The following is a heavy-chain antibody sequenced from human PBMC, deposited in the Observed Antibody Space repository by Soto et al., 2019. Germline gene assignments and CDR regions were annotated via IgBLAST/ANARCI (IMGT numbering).Heavy chain of an antibody. J-gene: IGHJ6*02. CDR3: ARDRIVVVPAHYGMDV. D-gene: IGHD2-2*01. V-gene: IGHV3-30-3*01. CDR1: GFTFSSYA. Sequence: GVSLRLSCAASGFTFSSYAMHWVRQAPGKGLEWVAVISYDGSNKYYADSVKVRFTISRDNSKNTLYLQMNSLRAEDTAVYYCARDRIVVVPAHYGMDVWGQGTTVTVSS. CDR2: ISYDGSNK.